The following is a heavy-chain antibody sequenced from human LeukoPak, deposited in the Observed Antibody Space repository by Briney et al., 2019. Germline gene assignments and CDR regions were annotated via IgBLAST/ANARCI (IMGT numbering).Heavy chain of an antibody. Sequence: ASVKVSCKASGYTFSSYWMTWVRQAPGKGLEWVANIKQDGSEKYYVDSVKGRFTISRDNAKNSLYLQMNSLRAEDTAVYYCARGYNWNYLYYFDYWGQGTLVTVSS. D-gene: IGHD1-7*01. CDR3: ARGYNWNYLYYFDY. CDR2: IKQDGSEK. J-gene: IGHJ4*02. CDR1: GYTFSSYW. V-gene: IGHV3-7*01.